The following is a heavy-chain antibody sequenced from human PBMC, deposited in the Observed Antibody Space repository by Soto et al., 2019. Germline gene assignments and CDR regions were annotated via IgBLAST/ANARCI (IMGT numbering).Heavy chain of an antibody. J-gene: IGHJ4*02. V-gene: IGHV3-33*01. CDR1: GFTFSSYG. CDR3: ARGRGYSYGFLLGAIFDY. CDR2: IWYDGSNK. Sequence: GGSLRLSCAASGFTFSSYGMHWVRQAPGKGLEWVAVIWYDGSNKYYADSVKGRFTISRDNSKNTLYLQMNSLRAEDTAVYYCARGRGYSYGFLLGAIFDYWGQGTLVTVSS. D-gene: IGHD5-18*01.